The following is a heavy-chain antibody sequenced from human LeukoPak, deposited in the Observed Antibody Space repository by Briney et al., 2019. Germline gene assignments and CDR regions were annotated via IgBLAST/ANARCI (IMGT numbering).Heavy chain of an antibody. CDR3: ARDTYYYDSSGGNWFDP. V-gene: IGHV1-2*02. D-gene: IGHD3-22*01. CDR2: INPDSGGT. Sequence: ASVKVSCKASGYTFTGYYMHWVRQAPGQGLEWMGWINPDSGGTNYAQKFQGRVTMTRDTSISTAYMELSRLRSDDTAVYYCARDTYYYDSSGGNWFDPWGQGTLVTVSS. CDR1: GYTFTGYY. J-gene: IGHJ5*02.